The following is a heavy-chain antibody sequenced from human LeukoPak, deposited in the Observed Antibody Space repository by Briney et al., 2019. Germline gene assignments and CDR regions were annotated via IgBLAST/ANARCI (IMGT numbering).Heavy chain of an antibody. V-gene: IGHV4-34*01. D-gene: IGHD1-26*01. Sequence: PGGSLRLSCAASGFTFSSYTMNWVRQPPGKGLEWIGEINHSGSTNYNPSLKSRVTISVDTSKNQFSLNLSSVTAADTAVYYCARGRRIVGVTRGDYWGLGTLVTVSS. J-gene: IGHJ4*02. CDR1: GFTFSSYT. CDR3: ARGRRIVGVTRGDY. CDR2: INHSGST.